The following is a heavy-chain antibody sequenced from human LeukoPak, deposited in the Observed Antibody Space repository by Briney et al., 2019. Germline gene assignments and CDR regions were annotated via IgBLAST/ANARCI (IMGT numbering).Heavy chain of an antibody. CDR3: ARHFDFWSGYYDF. J-gene: IGHJ4*02. CDR2: ISHSGST. Sequence: SETLSLTCIVSGGSISSYYWSWIRQPPGKGLEWFGYISHSGSTDYNPSLKSRVTISVDTSKNQFSLKLNSVTAADTAVYYCARHFDFWSGYYDFWGRGTLVTVSS. D-gene: IGHD3-3*01. CDR1: GGSISSYY. V-gene: IGHV4-59*08.